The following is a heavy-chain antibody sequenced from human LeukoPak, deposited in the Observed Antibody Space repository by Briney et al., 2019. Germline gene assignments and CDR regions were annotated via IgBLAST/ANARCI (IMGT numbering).Heavy chain of an antibody. J-gene: IGHJ4*02. CDR2: IYTSGST. V-gene: IGHV4-4*07. CDR3: ARGPYSSSWGGASGDY. D-gene: IGHD6-13*01. Sequence: SETLSLTCTVSGGSISSYYWSWIRQPAGKGLEWIGRIYTSGSTNYNPSLKSRVTMSVDTSKNQFSLKLSSVTAADTAVYYCARGPYSSSWGGASGDYWGQGTLVTVSS. CDR1: GGSISSYY.